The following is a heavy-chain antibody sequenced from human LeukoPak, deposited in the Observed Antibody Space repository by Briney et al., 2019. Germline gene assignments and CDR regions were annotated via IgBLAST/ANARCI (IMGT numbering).Heavy chain of an antibody. CDR2: IYPKSGGT. CDR1: GYIFTAYY. CDR3: AREDVVILTGGYFEY. D-gene: IGHD3-9*01. Sequence: ASVKVSCMASGYIFTAYYIHWVRQAPGQGLEWMGWIYPKSGGTNYAQKFQGRVTITRDTSISTAYMELSRLTSDDTAVYYCAREDVVILTGGYFEYWGQGTPVTVSS. J-gene: IGHJ4*02. V-gene: IGHV1-2*02.